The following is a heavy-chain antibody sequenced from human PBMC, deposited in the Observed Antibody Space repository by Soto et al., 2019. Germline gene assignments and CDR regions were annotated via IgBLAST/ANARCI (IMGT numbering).Heavy chain of an antibody. J-gene: IGHJ4*02. Sequence: GGSLRLSCAASGFTFSSYGMHWVRQAPGKGLEWVAVIWYDGSNKYYADSVKGRFTISRDNSKNTLYLQMNSLRAEDTAVYYCAREEKYQLPRPLDYWGQGTLVTVSS. CDR3: AREEKYQLPRPLDY. D-gene: IGHD2-2*01. CDR2: IWYDGSNK. CDR1: GFTFSSYG. V-gene: IGHV3-33*01.